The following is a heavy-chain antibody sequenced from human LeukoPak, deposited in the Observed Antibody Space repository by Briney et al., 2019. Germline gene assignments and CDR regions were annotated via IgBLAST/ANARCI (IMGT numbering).Heavy chain of an antibody. CDR1: GGSFSGYY. V-gene: IGHV4-34*01. CDR3: ARLYGSGSYYRH. D-gene: IGHD3-10*01. CDR2: TNHSGST. Sequence: SETLSLTCAVYGGSFSGYYWSWIRQPPGKGLEWIGETNHSGSTNYNPSLKSRVIISVDTSKNQFSLKLSSVTAADTAVYYCARLYGSGSYYRHWGQGILVTVSS. J-gene: IGHJ4*02.